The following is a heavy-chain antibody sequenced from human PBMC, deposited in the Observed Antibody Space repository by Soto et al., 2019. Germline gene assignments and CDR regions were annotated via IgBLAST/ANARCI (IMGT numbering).Heavy chain of an antibody. CDR3: ARIQVDTIKALDY. Sequence: QAQLVESGGGVVQPGRSLRLSCAASGFSFNTYGFHWVRQAPNKGPEWVAVIWSYGNNKYYADSVKGRFTISRDSSDNTLYLEMNSLRAEDTAVNYCARIQVDTIKALDYWGQGTLVTVSS. D-gene: IGHD5-18*01. V-gene: IGHV3-33*01. CDR1: GFSFNTYG. J-gene: IGHJ4*02. CDR2: IWSYGNNK.